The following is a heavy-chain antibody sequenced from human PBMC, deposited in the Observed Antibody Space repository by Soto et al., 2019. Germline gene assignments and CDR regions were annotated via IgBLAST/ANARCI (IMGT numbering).Heavy chain of an antibody. CDR1: GYTFTSYA. J-gene: IGHJ6*02. CDR3: ARDPQIYCSSTSCLDYYYYYGMDV. Sequence: GASVKVSCKASGYTFTSYAMHWVRQAPGQRLEWMGWINAGNGNTKYSQKFQGRVTITRDTSASTAYMELSSLRSEDTAVYYCARDPQIYCSSTSCLDYYYYYGMDVWGQGTTVTVSS. CDR2: INAGNGNT. D-gene: IGHD2-2*01. V-gene: IGHV1-3*01.